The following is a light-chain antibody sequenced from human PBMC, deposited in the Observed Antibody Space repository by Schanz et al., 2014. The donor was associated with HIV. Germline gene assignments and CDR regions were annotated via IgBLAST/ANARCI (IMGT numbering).Light chain of an antibody. J-gene: IGLJ2*01. CDR1: TGTVTSGHF. CDR2: DTN. Sequence: QAVVTQEPSLTVSPGGTVTLTCGSSTGTVTSGHFPFWLQQRPGQAPRTLIFDTNKKHSWTPARCSGSLLGGKAALTLSCSQPEDEAEYYCLLSYTRSRPGGFGGGAKLTLL. CDR3: LLSYTRSRPGG. V-gene: IGLV7-46*01.